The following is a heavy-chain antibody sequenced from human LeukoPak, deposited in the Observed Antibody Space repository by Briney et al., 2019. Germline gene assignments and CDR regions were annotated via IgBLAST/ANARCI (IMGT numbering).Heavy chain of an antibody. J-gene: IGHJ3*02. CDR1: GGSISSSSYY. CDR2: IYYSGST. Sequence: SETLSLTCTVSGGSISSSSYYWGWIRQPPGKGLEWIGSIYYSGSTYYNPSLKSRVTISVDTSKNQFSLKLSSVTAADTAVYYCARLARLRNDAFDIWGQGTMVTVSS. V-gene: IGHV4-39*01. D-gene: IGHD6-25*01. CDR3: ARLARLRNDAFDI.